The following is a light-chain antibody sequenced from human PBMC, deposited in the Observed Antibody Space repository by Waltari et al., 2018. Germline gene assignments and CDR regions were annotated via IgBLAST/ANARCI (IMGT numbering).Light chain of an antibody. J-gene: IGKJ3*01. CDR1: QSISNF. CDR3: QQRSNRIT. CDR2: DAS. Sequence: EIVLTQSPATLSLSPGETATLSCRASQSISNFLAWYQPKPGQAPRLLIYDASNRCTGIPARFSGSGSGTDFTLTISSLEPEDFAVYYCQQRSNRITFGPGTKVDTK. V-gene: IGKV3-11*01.